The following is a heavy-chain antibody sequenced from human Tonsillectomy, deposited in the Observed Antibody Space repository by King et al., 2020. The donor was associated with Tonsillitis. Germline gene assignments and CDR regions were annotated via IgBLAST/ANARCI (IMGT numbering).Heavy chain of an antibody. CDR1: GFTLSYYA. CDR3: AKDLAGGYLSTNALDM. Sequence: VQLVESGGGVVQPGKSLRLSCAASGFTLSYYAMHWVRQAPGKGLQWVAIISYDGSHEQYVDSVRGRFSISRDNSKNTVHLQMNSLRTEDTALYYCAKDLAGGYLSTNALDMWGQGTMVTVSS. D-gene: IGHD3-22*01. V-gene: IGHV3-30*18. CDR2: ISYDGSHE. J-gene: IGHJ3*02.